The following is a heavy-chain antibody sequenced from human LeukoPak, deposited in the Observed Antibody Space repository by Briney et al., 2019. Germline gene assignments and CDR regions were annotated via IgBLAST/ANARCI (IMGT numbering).Heavy chain of an antibody. CDR2: IYHSGST. D-gene: IGHD3-10*01. Sequence: SETLSLTCAVSGGSVSSSHWWSWVRQPPGKRPEWIGEIYHSGSTNYNPSLKSRVTISVDKSKNQLSLRLSSVTAADTAVYYCARDQRWFGESFRYGYDYWGQGTLVTVSS. CDR1: GGSVSSSHW. V-gene: IGHV4-4*02. CDR3: ARDQRWFGESFRYGYDY. J-gene: IGHJ4*02.